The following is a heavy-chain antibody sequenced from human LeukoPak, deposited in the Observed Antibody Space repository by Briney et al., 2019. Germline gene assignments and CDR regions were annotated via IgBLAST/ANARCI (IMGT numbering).Heavy chain of an antibody. CDR1: GGSISSSSYY. D-gene: IGHD6-13*01. CDR3: ARQETEVAATNY. Sequence: SETLSLTCTVSGGSISSSSYYWGWIRQPPGKGLEWIGSIYYSGSTYYNPSLKSRVTISVDTSKNQFSLKLSSVTAADTAVYYCARQETEVAATNYWGQGTLVTVSS. V-gene: IGHV4-39*01. J-gene: IGHJ4*02. CDR2: IYYSGST.